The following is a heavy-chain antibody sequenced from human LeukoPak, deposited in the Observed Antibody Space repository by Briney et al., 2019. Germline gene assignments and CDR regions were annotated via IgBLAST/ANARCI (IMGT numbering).Heavy chain of an antibody. V-gene: IGHV4-39*07. D-gene: IGHD3-22*01. J-gene: IGHJ4*02. CDR3: ARWALGSGDSSGYYYGFDY. Sequence: SETLSLTCTVSGGSISSRPYYWGWIRQPPGKGLEWIGNIYYTGSTYYNPSLKSRVTISVDTSKNQFSLKLSSVTAADTAVYYCARWALGSGDSSGYYYGFDYWGQGTLVTVSS. CDR2: IYYTGST. CDR1: GGSISSRPYY.